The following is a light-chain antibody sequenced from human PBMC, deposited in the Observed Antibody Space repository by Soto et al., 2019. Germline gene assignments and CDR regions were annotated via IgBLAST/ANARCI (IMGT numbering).Light chain of an antibody. Sequence: DIQMTQSPSSLSASVGDRVIITCRASQNIGNYLSWYQQKPGKAPNLLIYGTSTLQRGVTSRFSGSGSGTDFTLIISSLQPEDFTTYYCQQSYNSPITFGGGTKVDIK. V-gene: IGKV1-39*01. CDR3: QQSYNSPIT. CDR2: GTS. CDR1: QNIGNY. J-gene: IGKJ4*01.